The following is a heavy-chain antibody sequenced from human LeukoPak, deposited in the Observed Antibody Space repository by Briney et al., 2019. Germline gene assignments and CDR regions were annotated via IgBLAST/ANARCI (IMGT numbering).Heavy chain of an antibody. V-gene: IGHV3-11*04. CDR1: GFTFSDYY. Sequence: GGSLRLSCAASGFTFSDYYMSWIRQAPGKGLEWVSYISSSGSTIYYADSVKGRFTISRDNAKNSLYLQMNSLRAEDTAVYYCARRRYSGSSQHFDYWGQGTLVTVSS. CDR3: ARRRYSGSSQHFDY. D-gene: IGHD1-26*01. CDR2: ISSSGSTI. J-gene: IGHJ4*02.